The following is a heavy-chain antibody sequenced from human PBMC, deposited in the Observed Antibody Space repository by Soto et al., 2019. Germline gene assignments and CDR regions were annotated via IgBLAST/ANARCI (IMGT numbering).Heavy chain of an antibody. J-gene: IGHJ3*02. CDR2: ISAYNGNT. CDR3: ARAARLDDAFDI. D-gene: IGHD6-6*01. CDR1: GYTFTSYG. Sequence: ASVKVSCKASGYTFTSYGISWVRQAPGQGLEWMGWISAYNGNTNYAQKLQGRVTMTTDTSTSTAYMELRSLRSDDTAVYYCARAARLDDAFDIWGQGKMVTVSS. V-gene: IGHV1-18*01.